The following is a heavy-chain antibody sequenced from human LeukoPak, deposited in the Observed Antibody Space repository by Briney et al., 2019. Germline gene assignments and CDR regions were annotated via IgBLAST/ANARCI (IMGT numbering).Heavy chain of an antibody. Sequence: PGGSLRLSCAASGFTFSSYAMHWVRQAPGTGLEYVSAISSNGGSTYYANSVKGRFTIARDNSKNTLYLQMGSLRAEDMAVYYCAGGGGDCSSTSCYLEYWGQGTLVTVSS. D-gene: IGHD2-2*01. CDR1: GFTFSSYA. V-gene: IGHV3-64*01. CDR3: AGGGGDCSSTSCYLEY. J-gene: IGHJ4*02. CDR2: ISSNGGST.